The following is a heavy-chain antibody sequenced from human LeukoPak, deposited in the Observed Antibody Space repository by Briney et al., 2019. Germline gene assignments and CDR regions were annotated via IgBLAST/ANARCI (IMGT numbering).Heavy chain of an antibody. CDR3: ARPTGLEPPGPYRGFDP. V-gene: IGHV4-59*08. D-gene: IGHD1-1*01. J-gene: IGHJ5*02. CDR2: IYYSGST. Sequence: TSETLSLTCTVSGGSISSYYWSWIRQPPGKGLEWIGYIYYSGSTNYNPSLKSRVTISVDTSKNQFSLKLSSVTAADTAVYYCARPTGLEPPGPYRGFDPWGQGMLVTISS. CDR1: GGSISSYY.